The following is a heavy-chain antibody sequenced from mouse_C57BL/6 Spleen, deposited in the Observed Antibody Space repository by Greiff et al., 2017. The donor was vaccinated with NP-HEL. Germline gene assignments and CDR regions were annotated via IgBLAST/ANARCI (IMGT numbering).Heavy chain of an antibody. V-gene: IGHV1-82*01. J-gene: IGHJ3*01. CDR2: IYPGDGDT. CDR1: GYAFSSSW. CDR3: AKQLRLRGFAY. Sequence: QLKESGPELVKPGASVKISCKASGYAFSSSWMNWVKQRPGKGLEWIGRIYPGDGDTNYNGKFKGKATLTADKSSSTAYMQLSSLTSEDSAVYFCAKQLRLRGFAYWGQGTLVTVSA. D-gene: IGHD3-2*02.